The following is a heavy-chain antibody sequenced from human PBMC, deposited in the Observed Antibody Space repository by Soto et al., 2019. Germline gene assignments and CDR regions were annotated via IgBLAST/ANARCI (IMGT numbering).Heavy chain of an antibody. J-gene: IGHJ5*02. Sequence: EVQLVASGGDLVKPGGSLRLACAGSGFSFRNAWMSWVRQAPGKGPEWIGRIKSESVGGTTDYAAPVKGRFTVSREDSKNTVYLHMSSLKIEDTAVYYCLGDWLHPWGQGTLVTVSS. CDR3: LGDWLHP. D-gene: IGHD7-27*01. CDR2: IKSESVGGTT. V-gene: IGHV3-15*05. CDR1: GFSFRNAW.